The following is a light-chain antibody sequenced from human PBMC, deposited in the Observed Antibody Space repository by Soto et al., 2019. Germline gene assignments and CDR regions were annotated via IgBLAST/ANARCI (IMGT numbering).Light chain of an antibody. V-gene: IGKV1-5*01. CDR1: QSVSIW. CDR3: QQYGSSPVA. CDR2: DAS. J-gene: IGKJ1*01. Sequence: DIHLTQSPSTLSASVGDRVTITCRASQSVSIWLAWYRQKPGKAPEVLVWDASSLQRGVPSRFSGSGSGTDFTLTISRLEPEDFAVYYCQQYGSSPVAFGQGTKVDIK.